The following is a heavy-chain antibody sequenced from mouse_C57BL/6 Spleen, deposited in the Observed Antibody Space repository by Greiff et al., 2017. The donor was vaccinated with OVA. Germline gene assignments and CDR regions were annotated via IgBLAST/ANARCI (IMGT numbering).Heavy chain of an antibody. CDR3: AREGDYLFDY. CDR2: ISDGGSYT. CDR1: GFTFSSYA. Sequence: EVQVVESGGGLVKPGGSLKLSCAASGFTFSSYAMSWVRQTPEKRLEWVATISDGGSYTYYPDNVKGRFTISRDNAKNTLYLQMSHLKSEDTAMYYCAREGDYLFDYWGQGTTLTVSS. J-gene: IGHJ2*01. D-gene: IGHD2-4*01. V-gene: IGHV5-4*01.